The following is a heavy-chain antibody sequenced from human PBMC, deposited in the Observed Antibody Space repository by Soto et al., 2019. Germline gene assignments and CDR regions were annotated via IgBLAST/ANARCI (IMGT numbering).Heavy chain of an antibody. V-gene: IGHV4-4*07. D-gene: IGHD5-12*01. CDR1: GGSISSYY. CDR3: ARRSRGYDSGWFDP. J-gene: IGHJ5*02. CDR2: IYTSGST. Sequence: ASETLSLTCTVSGGSISSYYWSWIRQPAGKGLEWIGRIYTSGSTNYNPALKSRVTMSVDTSKNQFSLKLSSVTAADTAVYYCARRSRGYDSGWFDPWGQGTLVTVSS.